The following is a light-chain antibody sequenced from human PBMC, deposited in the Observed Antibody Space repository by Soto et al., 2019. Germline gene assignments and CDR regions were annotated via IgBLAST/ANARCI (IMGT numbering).Light chain of an antibody. CDR3: SSYTTTATLL. V-gene: IGLV2-14*03. CDR1: SSDVGGYNY. CDR2: DVS. J-gene: IGLJ2*01. Sequence: QSALTQPASVSGSPGQSITISCTGTSSDVGGYNYVSWYQHHPGKVPKLMIFDVSNRPTWVYHRFSGSKSGNTASLTISGLQAEDEADYYCSSYTTTATLLFGGGTKLTVL.